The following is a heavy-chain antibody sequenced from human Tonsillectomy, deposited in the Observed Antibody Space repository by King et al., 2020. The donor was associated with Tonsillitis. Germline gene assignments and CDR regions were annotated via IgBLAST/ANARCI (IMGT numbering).Heavy chain of an antibody. CDR1: GFTFSNAW. CDR3: TTRIQLWLWGNDY. J-gene: IGHJ4*02. D-gene: IGHD5-18*01. CDR2: IKSKTDGGTT. V-gene: IGHV3-15*07. Sequence: VQLVESGGGLVKPGGSLRLSCAASGFTFSNAWMNWVRQAPGKGLEWVGRIKSKTDGGTTDYAAPVKGRFTISRDDSKNTLYLQMNSLKTEDTAVYYCTTRIQLWLWGNDYWGQGTLVTVSA.